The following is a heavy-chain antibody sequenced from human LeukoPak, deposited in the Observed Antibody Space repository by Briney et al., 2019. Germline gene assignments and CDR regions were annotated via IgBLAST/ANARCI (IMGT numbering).Heavy chain of an antibody. CDR3: ARVSSYDILGH. V-gene: IGHV3-21*05. CDR2: ISSSRIYI. J-gene: IGHJ4*02. D-gene: IGHD3-9*01. CDR1: GFILSSYS. Sequence: GGSLTLSSAAAGFILSSYSMNWVRQPPEAVLEGDSFISSSRIYIYRADSVKGRSTISRDNAKNSLYLQMNSLRAEDTGVYYCARVSSYDILGHWGQGTLVTVSP.